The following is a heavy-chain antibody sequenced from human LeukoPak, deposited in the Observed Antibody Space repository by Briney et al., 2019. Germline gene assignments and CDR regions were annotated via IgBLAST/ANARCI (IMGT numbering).Heavy chain of an antibody. J-gene: IGHJ3*02. CDR3: ARSPPRLSIAARPLDAFDI. D-gene: IGHD6-6*01. Sequence: GGSLRLSCAASGFTFSDYYMSWIRQAPGKGLEWVSYISSSGSTIYYADSVKGRFTISRDNAKNSLYLQMNSLRAEDTAVYYCARSPPRLSIAARPLDAFDIWGQGTMVTVSS. V-gene: IGHV3-11*04. CDR2: ISSSGSTI. CDR1: GFTFSDYY.